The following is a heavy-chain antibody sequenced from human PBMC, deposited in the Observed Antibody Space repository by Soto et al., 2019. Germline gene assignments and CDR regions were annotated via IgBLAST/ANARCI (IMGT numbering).Heavy chain of an antibody. Sequence: SEALSLTCTVSGVSVSSGSYYWSWIRQPPGKGVGWVGYIYYSGGSDDNPSLKRRITISVDTNKKQFSLKLITVTAADTALYYCAGAKPSSGWLDSWGQGTLAPVSS. V-gene: IGHV4-61*01. CDR1: GVSVSSGSYY. CDR2: IYYSGGS. D-gene: IGHD6-19*01. CDR3: AGAKPSSGWLDS. J-gene: IGHJ4*02.